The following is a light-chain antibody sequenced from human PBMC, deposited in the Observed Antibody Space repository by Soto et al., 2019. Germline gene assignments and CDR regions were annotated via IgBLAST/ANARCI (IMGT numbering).Light chain of an antibody. CDR3: MQGTHSTPT. Sequence: DIVMTQSPLYLCVTLGQPASVSGRSSQILIYDDGYTYLNWFHKRKGQSPRXLIYMVSKRDSGVPERLSGSGSGTDLTLKISRLEAEDLGFYYCMQGTHSTPTLGHGTKVDIK. CDR2: MVS. CDR1: QILIYDDGYTY. J-gene: IGKJ1*01. V-gene: IGKV2-30*01.